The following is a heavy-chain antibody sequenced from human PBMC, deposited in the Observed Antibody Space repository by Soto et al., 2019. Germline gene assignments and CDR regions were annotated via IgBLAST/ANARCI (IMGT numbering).Heavy chain of an antibody. CDR3: ARDRRVRGVPRAPLTGHWYFDL. J-gene: IGHJ2*01. Sequence: ASVKVSCKASGYTFTSYAMHWVRQAPGQRLEWMGWINAGNGNTKYSQKFQGRVTITRDTSASTAYMELSSLRSEDTAVYYCARDRRVRGVPRAPLTGHWYFDLWGRGTLVTVSS. V-gene: IGHV1-3*01. CDR2: INAGNGNT. D-gene: IGHD3-10*01. CDR1: GYTFTSYA.